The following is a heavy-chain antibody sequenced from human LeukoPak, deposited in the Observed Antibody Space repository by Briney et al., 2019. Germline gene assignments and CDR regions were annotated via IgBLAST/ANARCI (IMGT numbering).Heavy chain of an antibody. CDR3: AKDRRREWPPPFDY. J-gene: IGHJ4*02. Sequence: PGRSLRLSCAASGFTFSSYGMHWVRQAPGKGLEWVAFIRYDGSNKYYADSVKGRFTISRDNSKNTLYLQMNSLRAEDTAVYYCAKDRRREWPPPFDYWGQGTLVTVSS. CDR2: IRYDGSNK. D-gene: IGHD3-3*01. CDR1: GFTFSSYG. V-gene: IGHV3-30*02.